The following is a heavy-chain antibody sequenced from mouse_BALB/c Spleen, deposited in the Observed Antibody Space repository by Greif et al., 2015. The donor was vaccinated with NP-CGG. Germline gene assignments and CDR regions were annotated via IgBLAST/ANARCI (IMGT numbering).Heavy chain of an antibody. CDR1: GFTLSSFG. CDR3: ARSGGRDYAMDY. CDR2: ISSGSSTI. D-gene: IGHD3-1*01. J-gene: IGHJ4*01. Sequence: EVQRVESGGGLVQPGGSRKLSCAASGFTLSSFGMHWVRQAPEKGLEWVAYISSGSSTIYYADTVKGRFTISRDNPKNTLFLQMTSLRSEDTAMYYCARSGGRDYAMDYWGQGTSVTVSS. V-gene: IGHV5-17*02.